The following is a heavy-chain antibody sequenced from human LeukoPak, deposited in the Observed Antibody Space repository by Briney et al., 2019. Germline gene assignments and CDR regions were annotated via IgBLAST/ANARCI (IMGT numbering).Heavy chain of an antibody. CDR1: GFTFSSYG. V-gene: IGHV3-30*12. D-gene: IGHD4-23*01. Sequence: PGRSLRLSCVASGFTFSSYGMHWVRQAPGKGLEWVAVISYDGSNKYYADSVKGRFTISRDNSKNTLYLQMNSLRAEDTAVYYCANSGGSYYFDYWGQGTLVTVSS. CDR2: ISYDGSNK. J-gene: IGHJ4*02. CDR3: ANSGGSYYFDY.